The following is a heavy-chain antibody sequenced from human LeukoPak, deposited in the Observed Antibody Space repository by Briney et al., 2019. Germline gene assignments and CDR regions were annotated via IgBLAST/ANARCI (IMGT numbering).Heavy chain of an antibody. J-gene: IGHJ3*02. CDR1: GGSFSGYY. CDR3: AREYEGIAVAGSNRRAFDI. Sequence: KPSETLSLTCAVYGGSFSGYYWSWIRQPPGKGLEWIGEINHSGSTNYNPSLKSRVTISVDTSKNQFSLKLSSVTAADTAVYYCAREYEGIAVAGSNRRAFDIWGQGTMVTVSS. D-gene: IGHD6-19*01. CDR2: INHSGST. V-gene: IGHV4-34*01.